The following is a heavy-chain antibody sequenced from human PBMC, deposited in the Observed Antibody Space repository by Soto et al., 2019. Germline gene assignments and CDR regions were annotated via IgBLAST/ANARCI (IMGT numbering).Heavy chain of an antibody. CDR1: GGSVSSGSYY. J-gene: IGHJ6*02. D-gene: IGHD6-13*01. V-gene: IGHV4-61*01. Sequence: QVQLQESGPGLVKPSETLSLTCTVSGGSVSSGSYYWSWIRQRPGKRLEWIGYIHYSGSTNYNPSLKSRVPISADQSKNQFSLKMSSVTAADTAVYYCARDRGYSSSLTDGGMDVWGQGTTVTVSS. CDR3: ARDRGYSSSLTDGGMDV. CDR2: IHYSGST.